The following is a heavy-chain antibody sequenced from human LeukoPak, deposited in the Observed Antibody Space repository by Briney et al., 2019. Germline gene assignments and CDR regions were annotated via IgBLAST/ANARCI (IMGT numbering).Heavy chain of an antibody. J-gene: IGHJ4*02. Sequence: GGSLRLSCAASGFTFSSYAMSWVRQAPGKGLEWVSAISGSGGSTYYADSVKGRFTISRDNSKNTLYLQMNSLRAEDTAVYYCAKERGSYYDILTGSHFDYWGQGTLVTVSS. CDR3: AKERGSYYDILTGSHFDY. CDR2: ISGSGGST. D-gene: IGHD3-9*01. CDR1: GFTFSSYA. V-gene: IGHV3-23*01.